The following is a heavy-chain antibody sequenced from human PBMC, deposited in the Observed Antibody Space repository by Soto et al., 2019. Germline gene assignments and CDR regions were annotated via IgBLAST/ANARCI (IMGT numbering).Heavy chain of an antibody. CDR1: GYMFTSHA. D-gene: IGHD3-3*01. J-gene: IGHJ4*02. V-gene: IGHV1-3*01. CDR3: ARDHYYDFWSGYYTGTPFDY. Sequence: ASVKVSCKASGYMFTSHAMHWVRQAPGQRLEWMGWINAGNGNTKYSQKFEGRVTITRDTSASTAYMDLSSLGSEDTAVYYCARDHYYDFWSGYYTGTPFDYWGQGTLVTVSS. CDR2: INAGNGNT.